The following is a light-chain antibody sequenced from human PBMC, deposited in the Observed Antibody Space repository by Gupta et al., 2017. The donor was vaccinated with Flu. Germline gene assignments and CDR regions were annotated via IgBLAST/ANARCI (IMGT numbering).Light chain of an antibody. CDR3: QQSYTAPYT. Sequence: DIQMTQSPSSLSASIGDRVTITCRASQSMSHFLSWYQQKPGTAPKLLIYDASSLQSGIPSRFSGSGSETDFTLTVSSLQPEDFATYYCQQSYTAPYTFGQGTKVEIK. J-gene: IGKJ2*01. CDR2: DAS. CDR1: QSMSHF. V-gene: IGKV1-39*01.